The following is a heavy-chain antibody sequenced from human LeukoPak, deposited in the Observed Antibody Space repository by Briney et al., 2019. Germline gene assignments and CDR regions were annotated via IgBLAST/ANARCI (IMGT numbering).Heavy chain of an antibody. CDR3: VGGYGGDF. J-gene: IGHJ3*01. Sequence: GGCLRLSCAASGVTFSSYGMHWGRQAPGGGLEGVAFIRYDGSKKYYAEPVKGRFTISRDNSKNTPYLQMNSLRAEDTAMYFCVGGYGGDFWGQGTMATVSS. D-gene: IGHD2-15*01. CDR1: GVTFSSYG. CDR2: IRYDGSKK. V-gene: IGHV3-30*02.